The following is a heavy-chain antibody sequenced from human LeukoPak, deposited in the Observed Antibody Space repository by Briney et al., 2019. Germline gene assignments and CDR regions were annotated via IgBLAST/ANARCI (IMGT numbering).Heavy chain of an antibody. V-gene: IGHV3-23*01. Sequence: GGSLRLSCAASGFTFSSYAMSWVRQAPGKGLEWVSAIGGSGSRTYYADSVKGRFTISRDNSKNTLYLQMNSLRAEDTAVYYCARDMGDIVVVVAASPFYGMDVWGQGTTVTVSS. J-gene: IGHJ6*02. D-gene: IGHD2-15*01. CDR1: GFTFSSYA. CDR2: IGGSGSRT. CDR3: ARDMGDIVVVVAASPFYGMDV.